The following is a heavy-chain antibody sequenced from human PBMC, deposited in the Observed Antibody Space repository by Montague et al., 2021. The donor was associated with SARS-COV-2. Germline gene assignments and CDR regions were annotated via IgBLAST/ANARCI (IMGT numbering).Heavy chain of an antibody. D-gene: IGHD3-3*01. CDR2: IYWDGDQ. CDR3: ARRYDFYRAEAFDV. Sequence: PALVKPTQTLTLTCVFSGFSLNTDGVGVAWIRRPPGKALEWLALIYWDGDQRYSPSLKTRLTITKDTSKNRVVLTMTNLDPVDTATYYCARRYDFYRAEAFDVWGQGTMVTVPS. CDR1: GFSLNTDGVG. V-gene: IGHV2-5*02. J-gene: IGHJ3*01.